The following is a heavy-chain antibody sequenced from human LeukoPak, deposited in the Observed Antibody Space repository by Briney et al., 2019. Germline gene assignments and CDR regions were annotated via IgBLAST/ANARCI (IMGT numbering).Heavy chain of an antibody. J-gene: IGHJ4*02. D-gene: IGHD2-2*01. CDR2: ISGSGGST. CDR3: AKEGVVPAAIPDY. CDR1: GFTVSSNY. Sequence: PGGSLRLSCAASGFTVSSNYMSWVRQAPGKGLEWVSAISGSGGSTYYADSVKGRFTISRDNSKNTLYLQMNSLRAEDTAVYYCAKEGVVPAAIPDYWGQGTLVTVSS. V-gene: IGHV3-23*01.